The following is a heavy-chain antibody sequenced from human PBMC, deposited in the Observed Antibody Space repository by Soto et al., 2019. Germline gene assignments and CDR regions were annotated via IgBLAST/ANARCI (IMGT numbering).Heavy chain of an antibody. CDR2: INHSGST. D-gene: IGHD2-21*01. CDR1: GGSFSGYY. CDR3: ARDRWHIVVAGGNRYFQH. Sequence: SETLSLSCAVFGGSFSGYYWSWIRQPPGKGLEWIGEINHSGSTNYNPSLKSRVTISVDTSKNQFSLKLSSVTAADTAVYYCARDRWHIVVAGGNRYFQHWGQGTLVTVSS. J-gene: IGHJ1*01. V-gene: IGHV4-34*01.